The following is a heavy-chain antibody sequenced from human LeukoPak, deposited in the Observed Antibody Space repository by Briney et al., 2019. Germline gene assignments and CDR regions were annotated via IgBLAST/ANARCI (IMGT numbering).Heavy chain of an antibody. V-gene: IGHV3-66*01. J-gene: IGHJ4*02. CDR2: IYSGGST. CDR3: ARDREDYGDYAF. Sequence: GGSLRLSCAASGFTVSSNYMSWVRQAPGKGLEWVSVIYSGGSTYYADSVKGRFTISRDNSKNTLYLQMNSLRAEDTAVYYCARDREDYGDYAFWGQGTLVTVSS. D-gene: IGHD4-17*01. CDR1: GFTVSSNY.